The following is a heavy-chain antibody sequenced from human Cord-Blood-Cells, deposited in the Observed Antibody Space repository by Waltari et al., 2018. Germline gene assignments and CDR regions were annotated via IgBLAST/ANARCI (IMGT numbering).Heavy chain of an antibody. V-gene: IGHV1-69*01. CDR3: ARDPPPSGTVTDAFDI. Sequence: QVQLVQSGAEVKKPGSSVKVSCKASGGTFSSYAISWVRQAPGQGLEWMGVIIPIFGTANCEQNFQGRVTIPADESTSTAYMELSSLRSEDTAVYYCARDPPPSGTVTDAFDIWGQGTMVTVSS. CDR2: IIPIFGTA. J-gene: IGHJ3*02. D-gene: IGHD4-17*01. CDR1: GGTFSSYA.